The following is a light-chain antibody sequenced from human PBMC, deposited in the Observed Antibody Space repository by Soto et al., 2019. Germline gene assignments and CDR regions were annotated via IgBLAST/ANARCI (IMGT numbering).Light chain of an antibody. Sequence: QSALTQPPSVSGSPGQSITISCTGTSSDVGGYNYVSWYQQLPGKAPKLMIYEVSNRPSGVSNRFSGSKSGNTASLTISGLQAEDEADYYCSSYTSSSTLVFGGGTKLTVL. CDR2: EVS. J-gene: IGLJ2*01. CDR1: SSDVGGYNY. CDR3: SSYTSSSTLV. V-gene: IGLV2-14*01.